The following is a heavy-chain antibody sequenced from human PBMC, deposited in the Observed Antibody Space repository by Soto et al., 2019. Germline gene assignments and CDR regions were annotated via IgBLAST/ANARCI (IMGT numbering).Heavy chain of an antibody. J-gene: IGHJ4*02. CDR2: IYYSGST. D-gene: IGHD6-6*01. CDR1: GGSISSSSYY. CDR3: ARHQYSSSSGVSFDY. Sequence: SETLSLTCTVSGGSISSSSYYWGWIRQPPGKGLEWIGSIYYSGSTYYNQSLKSRVTISVDTSKNQFSLKLSSVTAADTAMYNCARHQYSSSSGVSFDYWGQGTLVTVSS. V-gene: IGHV4-39*01.